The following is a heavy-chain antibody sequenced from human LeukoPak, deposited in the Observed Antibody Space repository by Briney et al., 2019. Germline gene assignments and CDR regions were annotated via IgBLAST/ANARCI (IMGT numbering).Heavy chain of an antibody. CDR2: IRYDGSNK. Sequence: PGGSLRLSCAASGFTFSSYGMHWVRQAPGKGLEWVAFIRYDGSNKYYADSVKGRFTISRDNSKNTLYLQMNSLRAEDTAVYYCANEPSGYYFEGYYWGQGTLVTVSS. J-gene: IGHJ4*02. CDR1: GFTFSSYG. D-gene: IGHD3-22*01. V-gene: IGHV3-30*02. CDR3: ANEPSGYYFEGYY.